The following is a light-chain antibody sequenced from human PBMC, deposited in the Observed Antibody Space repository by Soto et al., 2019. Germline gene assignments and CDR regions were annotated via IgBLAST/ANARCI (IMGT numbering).Light chain of an antibody. CDR3: QQHGSSPIT. V-gene: IGKV3-20*01. J-gene: IGKJ5*01. Sequence: EIVLTQSPGTLSLSPGKRATLSCTASQTVTRNYLAWHQQKPGQTPRLLVYGASSRATGIPDRFSGSGSGTDFTLTISRLEPEDFAVYYCQQHGSSPITFGQGTRLEIK. CDR2: GAS. CDR1: QTVTRNY.